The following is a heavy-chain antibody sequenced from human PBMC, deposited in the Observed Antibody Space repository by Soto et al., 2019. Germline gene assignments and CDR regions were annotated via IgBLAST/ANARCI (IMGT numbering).Heavy chain of an antibody. Sequence: GASVTVSCKASGYTFITYGISWVRQAPGQGLEWMGWISSYNGNTNYAQKFQDRLTITADESTNTAYMELSGLRSDDTAVYYCARDKDRLQLGGNYYYILDVWGQGTTVTVSS. D-gene: IGHD5-12*01. CDR1: GYTFITYG. CDR3: ARDKDRLQLGGNYYYILDV. J-gene: IGHJ6*02. CDR2: ISSYNGNT. V-gene: IGHV1-18*01.